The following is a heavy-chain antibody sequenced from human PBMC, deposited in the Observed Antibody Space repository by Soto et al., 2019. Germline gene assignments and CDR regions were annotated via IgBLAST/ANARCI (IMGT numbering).Heavy chain of an antibody. CDR2: IIPIFGTA. D-gene: IGHD6-6*01. CDR3: ERDEVFWSSSSDVGWFAS. V-gene: IGHV1-69*01. J-gene: IGHJ5*01. Sequence: QVQLVQSGAEVKKPGSSVKVSCKASGGTFSSYAISWVRQAPGQWLERMGGIIPIFGTANYAQKFQGRVTITAEESTSTAYMELGSLRYEDTAVYYCERDEVFWSSSSDVGWFASWGEGTLVTVSS. CDR1: GGTFSSYA.